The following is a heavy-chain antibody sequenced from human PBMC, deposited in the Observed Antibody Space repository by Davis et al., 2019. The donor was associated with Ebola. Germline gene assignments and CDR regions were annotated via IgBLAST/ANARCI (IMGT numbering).Heavy chain of an antibody. Sequence: GESLKISCAASGFTFSSYWMSWVRQAPGKGLEWVANIKQDGSEKYYVDSVKGRFTISRDNAKNSLYLQMNSLRAEDTAVYYCARPNYDILTGYYSRRSAPLYFDYWGQGTLVTVSS. CDR3: ARPNYDILTGYYSRRSAPLYFDY. D-gene: IGHD3-9*01. J-gene: IGHJ4*02. CDR2: IKQDGSEK. V-gene: IGHV3-7*01. CDR1: GFTFSSYW.